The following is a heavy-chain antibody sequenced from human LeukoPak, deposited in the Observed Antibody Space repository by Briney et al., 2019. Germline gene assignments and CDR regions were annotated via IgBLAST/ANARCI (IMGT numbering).Heavy chain of an antibody. D-gene: IGHD6-13*01. Sequence: GASVKVSCKASGGTFSSYAISWVRQAPGQGLEWMGGIIPIFGTANYAQKFQGRVTITADKSTSTAYMELSSLRSEDTAVYYCARASSSWYDGLRLYYFDYWGQGTLVTVSS. V-gene: IGHV1-69*06. CDR1: GGTFSSYA. J-gene: IGHJ4*02. CDR3: ARASSSWYDGLRLYYFDY. CDR2: IIPIFGTA.